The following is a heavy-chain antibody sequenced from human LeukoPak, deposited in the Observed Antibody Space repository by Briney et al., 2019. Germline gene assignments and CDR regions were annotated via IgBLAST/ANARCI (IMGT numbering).Heavy chain of an antibody. Sequence: ASVKVSCKVSGYTLTGLSMRWVRQAPGKGLEWMGGFDPEDGETIYAQKFQGRVTMTEDTSTDTAYMELSSLRSEDTAVYYCATDGRCQLLFYAFDIWGQGTMVTVSS. CDR3: ATDGRCQLLFYAFDI. V-gene: IGHV1-24*01. CDR2: FDPEDGET. CDR1: GYTLTGLS. J-gene: IGHJ3*02. D-gene: IGHD2-2*01.